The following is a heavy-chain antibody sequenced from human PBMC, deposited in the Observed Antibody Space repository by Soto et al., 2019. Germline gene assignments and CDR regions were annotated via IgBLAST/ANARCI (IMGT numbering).Heavy chain of an antibody. Sequence: SQTLSLTCAISGGSVSSNSAAWNWIRQSPSSGLEWLGRTYYRSKWYNDYAVAVKSRISISPDTSKNQFSLQLNSVTPEDTAVYYCARLRWGAGIDYWGQGALVTVSS. CDR3: ARLRWGAGIDY. D-gene: IGHD4-17*01. V-gene: IGHV6-1*01. CDR2: TYYRSKWYN. J-gene: IGHJ4*02. CDR1: GGSVSSNSAA.